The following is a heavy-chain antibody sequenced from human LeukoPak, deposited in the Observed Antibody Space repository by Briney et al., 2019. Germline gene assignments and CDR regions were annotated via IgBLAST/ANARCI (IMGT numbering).Heavy chain of an antibody. Sequence: ASVKVSCKASGYTFTDYYIHWVRQAPGQGLEWMGVLYPRGGSPTYAQKFQGRVTLTCDTSTSTVYMELSSLTSEDTAVYSCARELHGGSFDYWGQGALVTVSS. CDR3: ARELHGGSFDY. CDR1: GYTFTDYY. CDR2: LYPRGGSP. D-gene: IGHD3-16*01. J-gene: IGHJ4*02. V-gene: IGHV1-46*01.